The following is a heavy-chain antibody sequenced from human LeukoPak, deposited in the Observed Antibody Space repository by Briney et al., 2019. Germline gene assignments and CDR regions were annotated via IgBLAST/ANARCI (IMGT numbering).Heavy chain of an antibody. CDR1: RFTFGSYA. CDR3: AKVASYDILTGYSHFDF. CDR2: IGGSGGSV. Sequence: GGSLRLSCAASRFTFGSYAMSWVRQAPGKGLEWVSAIGGSGGSVYYADSVKGRFIISRDNSKNTLYLQMNTLRAEDTAVYYCAKVASYDILTGYSHFDFWGQGTPVTVSS. J-gene: IGHJ4*02. D-gene: IGHD3-9*01. V-gene: IGHV3-23*01.